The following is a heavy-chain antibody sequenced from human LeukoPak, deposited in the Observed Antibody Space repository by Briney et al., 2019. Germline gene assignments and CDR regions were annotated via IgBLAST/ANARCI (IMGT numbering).Heavy chain of an antibody. CDR2: ISGSGGST. V-gene: IGHV3-23*01. Sequence: GGSLRLSCAASGFTFSSYAMSWVRQAPGKGLEWVSAISGSGGSTYYADSVKGRFTISRDNSKNTLYLQMNSLRAEDTAVYYCAKPALSSSGYAIPFDYWGQGTLVTVSS. CDR3: AKPALSSSGYAIPFDY. J-gene: IGHJ4*02. CDR1: GFTFSSYA. D-gene: IGHD3-22*01.